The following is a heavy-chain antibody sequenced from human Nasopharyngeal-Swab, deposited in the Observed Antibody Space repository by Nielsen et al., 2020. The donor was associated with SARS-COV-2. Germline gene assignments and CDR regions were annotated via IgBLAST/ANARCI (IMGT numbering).Heavy chain of an antibody. CDR3: ARGLSGVVPAPILGLGPFYSYYYMDV. Sequence: SETLSLTCVVYGGSFTSYYWGWIRQPPGKGVEWIAEINHSGNTHYNRSLKSRVTMSVDTSKNQFSLRLSSVTAADTAVYYCARGLSGVVPAPILGLGPFYSYYYMDVWGKGTTVTVSS. CDR1: GGSFTSYY. V-gene: IGHV4-34*01. D-gene: IGHD2-2*01. CDR2: INHSGNT. J-gene: IGHJ6*03.